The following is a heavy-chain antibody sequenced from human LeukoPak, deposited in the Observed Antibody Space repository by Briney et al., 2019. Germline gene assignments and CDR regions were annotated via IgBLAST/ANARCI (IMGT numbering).Heavy chain of an antibody. CDR2: VFYSGGN. CDR1: GVPISNYY. D-gene: IGHD5-18*01. Sequence: AETLSLTCTVSGVPISNYYWSWLRQPPGKGREWFGYVFYSGGNIQHPPLKRRVTIFLDTYKKQFSQTLTSVTAAETAVYYCARHRADDGYRNYHFVYWGQGTTVTVSS. V-gene: IGHV4-59*01. J-gene: IGHJ4*03. CDR3: ARHRADDGYRNYHFVY.